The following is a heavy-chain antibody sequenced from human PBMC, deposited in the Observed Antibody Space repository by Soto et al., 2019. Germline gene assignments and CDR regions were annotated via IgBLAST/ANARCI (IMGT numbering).Heavy chain of an antibody. CDR3: ARDDCSSSSCYEDAFDI. CDR1: GFTFSDYY. Sequence: GGSLRLSCAASGFTFSDYYMSWIRQAPGKGLEWVSYISSSGGTIYYADSVRGRFTISRDNAKNSMYLQMNSLRAEDTAVYYCARDDCSSSSCYEDAFDIWGQGTMVTVSS. V-gene: IGHV3-11*01. J-gene: IGHJ3*02. CDR2: ISSSGGTI. D-gene: IGHD2-2*01.